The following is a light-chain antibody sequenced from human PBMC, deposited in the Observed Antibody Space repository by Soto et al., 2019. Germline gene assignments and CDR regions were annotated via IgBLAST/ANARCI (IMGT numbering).Light chain of an antibody. CDR1: QHISRY. Sequence: DFQMTQSPSYLSTSVGDGVTITCRASQHISRYLNWYQQKPGKAPKFLIFAASTLQSGVPSRFSGSGSGTEFTLTINSLQPEDFATYYCQQSFSAPWTFGQGTKVEVK. CDR3: QQSFSAPWT. V-gene: IGKV1-39*01. J-gene: IGKJ1*01. CDR2: AAS.